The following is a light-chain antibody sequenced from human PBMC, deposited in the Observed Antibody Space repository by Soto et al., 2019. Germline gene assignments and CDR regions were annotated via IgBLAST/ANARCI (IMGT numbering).Light chain of an antibody. CDR1: QTIHNN. CDR3: HQYDDWSLT. J-gene: IGKJ4*01. CDR2: GAS. V-gene: IGKV3-15*01. Sequence: EIVMTQSPATLSVSPGERATLSCRASQTIHNNLAWFQQKPGQAPTFLIYGASTRATGIPARFSGSGSGTEFTLTISSLQSEDFAVYYCHQYDDWSLTFGGGTKVDIK.